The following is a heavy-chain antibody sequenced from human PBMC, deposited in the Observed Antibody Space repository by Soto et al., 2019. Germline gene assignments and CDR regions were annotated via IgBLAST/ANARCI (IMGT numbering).Heavy chain of an antibody. V-gene: IGHV3-23*01. CDR3: AKAPPRYCSGGSCYEVDY. Sequence: EVQLLESGGGLVQPGGSLRLSCAASGFTFSSYAMSWVRQAPGKGLEWVSAISGSGGSTYYADSVKGRFTISRDNSKNTLYLQMNGLRAEDTAVYYCAKAPPRYCSGGSCYEVDYWGQGTRVTVSS. CDR1: GFTFSSYA. CDR2: ISGSGGST. J-gene: IGHJ4*02. D-gene: IGHD2-15*01.